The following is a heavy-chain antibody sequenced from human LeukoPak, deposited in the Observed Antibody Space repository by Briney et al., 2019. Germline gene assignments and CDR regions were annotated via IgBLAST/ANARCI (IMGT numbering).Heavy chain of an antibody. CDR3: AKDLTYYDFWSGHPDAFDI. V-gene: IGHV3-23*01. J-gene: IGHJ3*02. D-gene: IGHD3-3*01. CDR2: ISGSGDST. CDR1: GFTFNTYA. Sequence: GGSLRLSCAASGFTFNTYAMSWVRQAPGKGLEWVSAISGSGDSTYYADSVKGRFTISRDNSKNTLYLQMNSLRAEDTAVYYCAKDLTYYDFWSGHPDAFDIWGQGTMVTVSS.